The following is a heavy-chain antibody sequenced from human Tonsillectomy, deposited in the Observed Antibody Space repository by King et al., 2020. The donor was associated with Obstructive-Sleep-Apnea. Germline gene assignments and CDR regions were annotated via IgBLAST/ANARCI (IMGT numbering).Heavy chain of an antibody. D-gene: IGHD3-10*01. CDR3: ARDDTMVRGVIGRGLFDY. CDR2: ISSSCSTI. Sequence: QLVQSGGGLVKPGGSLRLSCAASGFTFSDYYMSWIRQAPGKGLEWVSYISSSCSTIYYADSVKGRFTISRDNAKNSLYLQMNSLRAEDTAVYYCARDDTMVRGVIGRGLFDYWGQGTLVTVSS. CDR1: GFTFSDYY. V-gene: IGHV3-11*01. J-gene: IGHJ4*02.